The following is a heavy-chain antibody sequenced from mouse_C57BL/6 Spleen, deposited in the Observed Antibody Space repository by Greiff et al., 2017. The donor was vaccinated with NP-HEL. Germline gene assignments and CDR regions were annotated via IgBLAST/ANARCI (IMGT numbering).Heavy chain of an antibody. CDR2: INPGSGGT. CDR3: ARSEGFNWEGRNYFDY. J-gene: IGHJ2*01. CDR1: GYAFTNYL. V-gene: IGHV1-54*01. Sequence: QVQLQQSGAELVRPGTSVKVSCKASGYAFTNYLIEWVKQRPGQGLEWIGVINPGSGGTNYNEKFKGKATLTADKSSSTAYMQLSSLTSEDSAVYFCARSEGFNWEGRNYFDYWGQGTTLTVSS. D-gene: IGHD4-1*01.